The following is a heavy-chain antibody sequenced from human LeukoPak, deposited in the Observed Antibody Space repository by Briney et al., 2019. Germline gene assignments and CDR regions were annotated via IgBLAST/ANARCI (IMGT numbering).Heavy chain of an antibody. CDR1: GFTFSSYA. V-gene: IGHV3-23*01. CDR3: AKDVGKWESLHFFDY. Sequence: PGGSLRLSCAASGFTFSSYAMSWVRQAPGKGLEWVSAISGSGSSTYYADSVKGRFTISRDNSKNTLYLQMNSLRAEDTAVYYCAKDVGKWESLHFFDYWGQGTLVTVSS. D-gene: IGHD1-26*01. CDR2: ISGSGSST. J-gene: IGHJ4*02.